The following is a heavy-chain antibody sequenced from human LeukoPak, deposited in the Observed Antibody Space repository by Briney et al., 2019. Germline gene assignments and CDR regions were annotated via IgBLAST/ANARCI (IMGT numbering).Heavy chain of an antibody. J-gene: IGHJ4*02. V-gene: IGHV3-30*03. CDR2: ISYDGSDK. CDR1: GFTFSSYG. CDR3: ARGADYYYDSSGAYFDY. Sequence: PGGSLRLSCAASGFTFSSYGMHWVRQAPGKGLEWVAVISYDGSDKYYADSVKGRFTISRDNSKNTLYLQMNSLRAEDTAVYYCARGADYYYDSSGAYFDYWGQGTLVTVSS. D-gene: IGHD3-22*01.